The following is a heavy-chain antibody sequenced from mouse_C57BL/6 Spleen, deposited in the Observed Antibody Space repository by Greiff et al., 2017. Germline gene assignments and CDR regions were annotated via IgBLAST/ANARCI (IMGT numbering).Heavy chain of an antibody. CDR3: AREGNAMDY. Sequence: EVQLQQSGPELVKPGASVKISCKASGYTFTDYYMNWVKQSHGKSLEWIGDINPNNGGTSYNQKFKGKATLTVAKSSSTAYMELRSLTSEDSAVYYCAREGNAMDYWGQGTSVTVSS. CDR1: GYTFTDYY. CDR2: INPNNGGT. J-gene: IGHJ4*01. V-gene: IGHV1-26*01.